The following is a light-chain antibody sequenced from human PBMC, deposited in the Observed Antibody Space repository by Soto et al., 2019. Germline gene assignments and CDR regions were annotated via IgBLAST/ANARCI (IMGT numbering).Light chain of an antibody. J-gene: IGKJ1*01. CDR3: QQYGSSPRT. CDR2: GAS. Sequence: EIVLTQSPGTLSLSPGERATLSCRASQSVSSSYLAWYQQKPGQAPRLLIYGASSTATGIADRFSGSGSGTDFTLTIIRLEPEDFAVYYCQQYGSSPRTFGQGTKVEIK. V-gene: IGKV3-20*01. CDR1: QSVSSSY.